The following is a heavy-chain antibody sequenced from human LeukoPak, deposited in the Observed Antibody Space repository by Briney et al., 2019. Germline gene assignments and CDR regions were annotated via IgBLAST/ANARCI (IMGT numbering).Heavy chain of an antibody. D-gene: IGHD3-16*01. J-gene: IGHJ5*02. Sequence: HAGGSLRLSCVASGFTFRNYAMHWVRQAPGRGLEWVAVISYDGSNKYYADSVKGRFTISRDNSKNTLYLQMNSLRAEDTAAYYCAKDWGPATYPWGQGTLVTVSS. CDR3: AKDWGPATYP. CDR2: ISYDGSNK. V-gene: IGHV3-30*04. CDR1: GFTFRNYA.